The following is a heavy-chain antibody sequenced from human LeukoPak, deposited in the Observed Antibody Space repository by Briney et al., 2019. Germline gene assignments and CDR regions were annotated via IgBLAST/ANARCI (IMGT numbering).Heavy chain of an antibody. CDR1: GGSISDHY. CDR2: FYYSGSP. V-gene: IGHV4-59*08. CDR3: ARHYYGDVYYFDF. Sequence: SETLSLTCTVSGGSISDHYWSWIRQPPGKGLEWIGYFYYSGSPRYNPSLKSRVTISVDTSKNQFSLKLTSVTAADAAVYYYARHYYGDVYYFDFWGQGTLVTVSS. J-gene: IGHJ4*02. D-gene: IGHD4-17*01.